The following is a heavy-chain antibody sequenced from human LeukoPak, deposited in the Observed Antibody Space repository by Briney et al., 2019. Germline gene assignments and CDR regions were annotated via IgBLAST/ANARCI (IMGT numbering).Heavy chain of an antibody. CDR2: ISGSGGST. D-gene: IGHD6-19*01. J-gene: IGHJ3*02. V-gene: IGHV3-21*01. Sequence: GGSLRLSCAASGFTFSSYSMNWVRQAPGKGLEWVSAISGSGGSTYYADSVKGRFTISRDNAKNSLYLQMNSLRAEDTAVYYCARSSGWYEFAFDIWGQGTMVTVSS. CDR3: ARSSGWYEFAFDI. CDR1: GFTFSSYS.